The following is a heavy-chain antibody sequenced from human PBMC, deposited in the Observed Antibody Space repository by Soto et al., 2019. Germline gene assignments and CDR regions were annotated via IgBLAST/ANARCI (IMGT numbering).Heavy chain of an antibody. CDR2: INAGNGNT. CDR1: GYTFTSYA. V-gene: IGHV1-3*01. J-gene: IGHJ6*02. CDR3: ASVGYCSSTSCPPGMDV. D-gene: IGHD2-2*01. Sequence: QVQLVQSGAEVKKPGASVKVSCKASGYTFTSYAMHWVRQAPGQRLEWMGWINAGNGNTKYSQKFQGRVTITRDTSASTAYMELSSLRSEDTAVYYCASVGYCSSTSCPPGMDVWGQRTTVTVSS.